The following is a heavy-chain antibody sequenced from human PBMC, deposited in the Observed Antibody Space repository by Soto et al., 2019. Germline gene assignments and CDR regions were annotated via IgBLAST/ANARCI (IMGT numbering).Heavy chain of an antibody. CDR2: IYYSGTT. J-gene: IGHJ5*02. CDR1: AGSVSSGNYY. V-gene: IGHV4-61*01. Sequence: SETLSLTCTVSAGSVSSGNYYWSWIRQPPGKGLEWIGYIYYSGTTNYNPSLKSRVTISVDTSKNQFSLKLSSVTAADTAVYYCARGEDLGNWFDPWGQGALVIVSS. CDR3: ARGEDLGNWFDP.